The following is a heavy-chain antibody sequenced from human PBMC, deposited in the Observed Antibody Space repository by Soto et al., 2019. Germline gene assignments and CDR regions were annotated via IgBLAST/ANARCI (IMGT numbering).Heavy chain of an antibody. D-gene: IGHD2-21*01. Sequence: QVQLQESGPGLVKPSQTLSLTCTVSGGSISSGDYYWSWIRQPPGKGLEWIGYIYYSGSTYYNPSLKSRVTISVDTSKDQFSRKLSSVHAAVTAVYYCARGLWPRFFDYWGQGTLVTVSS. CDR3: ARGLWPRFFDY. CDR1: GGSISSGDYY. V-gene: IGHV4-30-4*01. CDR2: IYYSGST. J-gene: IGHJ4*02.